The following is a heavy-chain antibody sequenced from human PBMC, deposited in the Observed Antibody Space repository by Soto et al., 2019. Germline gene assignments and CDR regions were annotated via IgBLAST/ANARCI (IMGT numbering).Heavy chain of an antibody. D-gene: IGHD6-13*01. V-gene: IGHV1-18*01. CDR3: ARVLEYSSSWDHDAFDI. CDR2: ISAYNGNT. J-gene: IGHJ3*02. CDR1: GYTFTSYG. Sequence: ASVKVSCKASGYTFTSYGISWVRQAPGQGLEWMGWISAYNGNTNYAQKLQGRVTMTTDTSTSTAYMELRSLRSDDTAVYYCARVLEYSSSWDHDAFDIWGQGTMVTVS.